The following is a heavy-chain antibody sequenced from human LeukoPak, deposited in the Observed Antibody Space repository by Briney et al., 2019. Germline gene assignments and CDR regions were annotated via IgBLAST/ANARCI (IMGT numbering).Heavy chain of an antibody. D-gene: IGHD2-2*02. CDR1: GYTFTSYG. J-gene: IGHJ4*02. Sequence: ASVKVSCKASGYTFTSYGISWVRQAPGQGLEWMGWISAYNGNTNYAQKLQGRVTMTTDTSTSTACMELRSLRSDDTAVYYCARYCSSTSCYIEFDYWGQGTLVTVSS. V-gene: IGHV1-18*01. CDR3: ARYCSSTSCYIEFDY. CDR2: ISAYNGNT.